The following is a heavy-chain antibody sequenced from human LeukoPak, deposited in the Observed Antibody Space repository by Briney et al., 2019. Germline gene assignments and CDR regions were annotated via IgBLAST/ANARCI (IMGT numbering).Heavy chain of an antibody. V-gene: IGHV5-51*01. CDR1: GYSFTSYW. D-gene: IGHD3-22*01. J-gene: IGHJ4*02. CDR3: ARLVLDLDYSDSSGYWGG. Sequence: GESLKISCKGSGYSFTSYWIGWVRQMPGKGLEWMGVIYPGDPDTRYSPSFQGQVTISVDKSISSAYLQWSSLKASDTAMYYCARLVLDLDYSDSSGYWGGWGQGTLVTVSS. CDR2: IYPGDPDT.